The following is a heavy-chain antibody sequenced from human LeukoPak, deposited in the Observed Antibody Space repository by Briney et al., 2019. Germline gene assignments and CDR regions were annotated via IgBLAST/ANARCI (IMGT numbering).Heavy chain of an antibody. CDR2: IYTSGST. V-gene: IGHV4-4*07. Sequence: KPSETLSLTCTVSGGSISSYYWSWIRQPAGKGLEWIGRIYTSGSTNYNPSLKSRVTMSVDTSKSQFSLKLSSVTAADTAVYYCARRLPVAGTDDAFDIWGQGTMVTVSS. J-gene: IGHJ3*02. CDR1: GGSISSYY. D-gene: IGHD6-19*01. CDR3: ARRLPVAGTDDAFDI.